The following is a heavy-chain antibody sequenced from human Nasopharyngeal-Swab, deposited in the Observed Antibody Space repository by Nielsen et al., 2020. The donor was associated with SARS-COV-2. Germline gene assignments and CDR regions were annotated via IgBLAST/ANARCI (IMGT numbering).Heavy chain of an antibody. CDR3: ARVDSSSWYGVDY. V-gene: IGHV3-30-3*01. J-gene: IGHJ4*02. CDR2: ISYDGSNK. CDR1: GFTFSSYA. Sequence: GESLKISCAASGFTFSSYAMYWVRQAPGKGLEWVAVISYDGSNKYYADSVKGRFTISRDNSKNTLYLQMNSLRAEDTAVYYCARVDSSSWYGVDYWGQGTLVTVSS. D-gene: IGHD6-13*01.